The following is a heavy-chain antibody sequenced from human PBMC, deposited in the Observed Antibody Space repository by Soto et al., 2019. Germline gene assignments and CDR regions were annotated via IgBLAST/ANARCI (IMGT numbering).Heavy chain of an antibody. CDR1: GFTFSDYY. Sequence: TGGSLRLSCAASGFTFSDYYMSWIRQAPGKGLEWVSYISSSGSTIYYADSVKGRFTISRDNAKNSLYLQMNSLRAEDTAVYYCARDRATFYTYYYYYYMDVWGKGTTVTVSS. J-gene: IGHJ6*03. V-gene: IGHV3-11*01. CDR2: ISSSGSTI. D-gene: IGHD2-2*02. CDR3: ARDRATFYTYYYYYYMDV.